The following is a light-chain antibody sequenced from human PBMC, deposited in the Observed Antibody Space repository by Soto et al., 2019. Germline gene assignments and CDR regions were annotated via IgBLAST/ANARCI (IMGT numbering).Light chain of an antibody. CDR1: QSLGIS. CDR2: KAS. J-gene: IGKJ1*01. CDR3: QQYSLYPWT. Sequence: DIQMTQSPSTLSASVGDRVTITCRASQSLGISLAWYQQKPGKAPNLLIYKASSLESGVPSRFSGSGSGAEFTLTISSLQPDDFATYYCQQYSLYPWTFGQGTKVESK. V-gene: IGKV1-5*03.